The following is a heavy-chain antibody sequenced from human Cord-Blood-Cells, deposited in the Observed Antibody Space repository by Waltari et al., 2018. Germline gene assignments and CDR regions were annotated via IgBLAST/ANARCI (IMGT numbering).Heavy chain of an antibody. CDR3: ARPSSYYFDY. Sequence: EMQLVQSGAEVKKPGDSLKISCKGSVYNFTNYCNVWVRQMPGKGREYMGIIYPGDFDTRYSTSFQGQVTISADKSISTAYLQWSSLKASDTAMSYCARPSSYYFDYWGQATLVTVS. CDR2: IYPGDFDT. J-gene: IGHJ4*02. CDR1: VYNFTNYC. V-gene: IGHV5-51*01. D-gene: IGHD1-1*01.